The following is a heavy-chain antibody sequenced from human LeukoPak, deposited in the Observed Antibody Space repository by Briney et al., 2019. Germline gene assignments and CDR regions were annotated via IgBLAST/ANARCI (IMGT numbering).Heavy chain of an antibody. J-gene: IGHJ4*02. CDR3: ARDEGSWYTRCLDY. CDR2: ISAYNGNT. V-gene: IGHV1-18*01. CDR1: GYTFTSYG. Sequence: GASVKVSCKASGYTFTSYGISWVRQAPGQGLEWMGWISAYNGNTNYAQKLQGRVTMTTDTSASTACMELRSLRSDDTAVYYCARDEGSWYTRCLDYWGQGTLVTVSS. D-gene: IGHD2-2*02.